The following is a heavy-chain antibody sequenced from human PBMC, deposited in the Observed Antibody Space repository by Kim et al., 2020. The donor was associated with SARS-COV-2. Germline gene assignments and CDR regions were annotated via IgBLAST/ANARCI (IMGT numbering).Heavy chain of an antibody. V-gene: IGHV4-39*07. CDR3: TRDQQGPPWAYDI. CDR2: MCYTGGT. J-gene: IGHJ3*02. Sequence: SETLSLTCTVSGGSISSGSYCWAWIRQPPGKGLEWIGGMCYTGGTYYNPSLKSRVTMSIDTSKNQFSLKASSMTAADTAIYYCTRDQQGPPWAYDIWGQGTMVTVSS. CDR1: GGSISSGSYC.